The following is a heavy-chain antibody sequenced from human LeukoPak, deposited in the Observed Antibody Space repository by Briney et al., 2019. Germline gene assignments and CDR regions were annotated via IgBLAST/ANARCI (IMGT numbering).Heavy chain of an antibody. CDR2: ISSSSSYM. J-gene: IGHJ6*02. CDR3: ARSCGGDCYDGMDV. V-gene: IGHV3-21*01. Sequence: GGSLRLSCAASGFTFSSYSMNWVRQAPGKGLEWVSSISSSSSYMYYADSVKGRFTISRDNAKNSLYLQMNSLRAEDTAVYYCARSCGGDCYDGMDVWGQGTTVTVSS. D-gene: IGHD2-21*02. CDR1: GFTFSSYS.